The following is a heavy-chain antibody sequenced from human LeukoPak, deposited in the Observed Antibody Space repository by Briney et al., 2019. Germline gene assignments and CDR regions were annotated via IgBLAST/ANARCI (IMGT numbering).Heavy chain of an antibody. CDR1: GGSISSGSYY. D-gene: IGHD3-22*01. J-gene: IGHJ4*02. Sequence: SSETLSLTCTVSGGSISSGSYYWSWIRQPAGKGLEWIGRIYTSGSTNYNPSLKSRVTISVDTSKNQFSLKLSSVTAADTAVYYCARARDYYDSSGYPDYWGQGTLVTVSS. CDR3: ARARDYYDSSGYPDY. V-gene: IGHV4-61*02. CDR2: IYTSGST.